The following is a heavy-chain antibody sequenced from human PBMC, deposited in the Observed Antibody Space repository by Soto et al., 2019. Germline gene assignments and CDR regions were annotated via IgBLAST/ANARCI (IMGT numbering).Heavy chain of an antibody. J-gene: IGHJ4*02. Sequence: ASVKVSCKASGYTFTSYYMHWVRQAPGQGLEWMGIINPSGGSTSYAQKFQGRVTMTRDTSTSTVYMELSSLRSEDTAVYYCARALEVFWCGYPPDLFAFWARGTLVPVSA. CDR1: GYTFTSYY. D-gene: IGHD3-3*01. CDR2: INPSGGST. V-gene: IGHV1-46*01. CDR3: ARALEVFWCGYPPDLFAF.